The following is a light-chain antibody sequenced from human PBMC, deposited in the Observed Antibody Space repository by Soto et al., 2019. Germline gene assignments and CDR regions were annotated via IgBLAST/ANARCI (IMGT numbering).Light chain of an antibody. CDR3: QHCYSTRT. Sequence: DIPLTPSPSSLSASVGDRVTITCRASQSISNYLNWYQQKPGKAPKLLIYAASSLQSGVPSRFSGGGSGTDFTLTSSRLQPEFFATYYCQHCYSTRTFGQGTKVEIK. CDR1: QSISNY. CDR2: AAS. V-gene: IGKV1-39*01. J-gene: IGKJ1*01.